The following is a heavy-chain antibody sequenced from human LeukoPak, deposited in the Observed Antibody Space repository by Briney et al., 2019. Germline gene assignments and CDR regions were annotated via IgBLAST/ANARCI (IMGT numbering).Heavy chain of an antibody. J-gene: IGHJ5*02. CDR2: ISSSGSTI. Sequence: GGSLRLSCAASGFTFSDYYMRWIRQAPGKGLEWVSYISSSGSTIYYADSVKGRFTISRDNAKNSLYLQMNSLRAEDTAVYYCARQGYDFWSGYFMRGNNWFDPWGQGTLVTVSS. CDR1: GFTFSDYY. CDR3: ARQGYDFWSGYFMRGNNWFDP. V-gene: IGHV3-11*04. D-gene: IGHD3-3*01.